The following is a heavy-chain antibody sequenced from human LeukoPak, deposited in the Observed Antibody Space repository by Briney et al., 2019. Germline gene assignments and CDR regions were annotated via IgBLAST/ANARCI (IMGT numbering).Heavy chain of an antibody. CDR2: IKEDGSEK. Sequence: GGSLRLSCAGSGFTFSSYWMSWVRQAPGKGLEWVANIKEDGSEKYYVDSVKGRFTISRDNAKNSLYLQMSSLRAEDTAVYYCATLNGPLFEYWGQGTLVTVSS. J-gene: IGHJ4*02. CDR1: GFTFSSYW. D-gene: IGHD2-8*01. V-gene: IGHV3-7*01. CDR3: ATLNGPLFEY.